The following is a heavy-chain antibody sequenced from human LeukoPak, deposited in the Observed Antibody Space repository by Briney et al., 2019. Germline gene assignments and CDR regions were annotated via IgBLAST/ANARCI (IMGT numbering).Heavy chain of an antibody. CDR3: ARALRHFDWLLPNLDY. CDR1: GFTFSSYE. CDR2: ISSSGSTI. V-gene: IGHV3-48*03. D-gene: IGHD3-9*01. J-gene: IGHJ4*02. Sequence: GGSLRLSCTASGFTFSSYEINWVRQATGKGLEWVSCISSSGSTIYYADSVKSRFTTSRENAKNSLYLQMNSLRAEDTAVYFCARALRHFDWLLPNLDYWGQGTLVTVSS.